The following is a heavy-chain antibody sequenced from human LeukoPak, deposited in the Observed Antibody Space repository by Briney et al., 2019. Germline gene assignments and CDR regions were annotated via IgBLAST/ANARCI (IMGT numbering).Heavy chain of an antibody. Sequence: GASVKVSCKASGYTFTGYYMHWVRQPLGQGLEWMGWINPNTGGTNYAQKFQGRVTMTRDTSISTAYMELSRLRSDDTAAYYCARSFSDWSLYFDYWGQGTLVTVSS. V-gene: IGHV1-2*02. CDR1: GYTFTGYY. D-gene: IGHD3-9*01. CDR3: ARSFSDWSLYFDY. J-gene: IGHJ4*02. CDR2: INPNTGGT.